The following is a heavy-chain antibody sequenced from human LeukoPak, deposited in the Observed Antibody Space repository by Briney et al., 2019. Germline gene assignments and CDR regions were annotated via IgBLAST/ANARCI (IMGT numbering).Heavy chain of an antibody. Sequence: PSQTLSLTCTVSGGSISSGDYYWSWIRQPPGKGLERIGYIYYSGGTYYNPSLKSRVTISVDTSKNQFSLKLSSVTAADTAVYYCARDTRKSIVATIDYWGQGTLVTVSS. J-gene: IGHJ4*02. CDR3: ARDTRKSIVATIDY. CDR1: GGSISSGDYY. CDR2: IYYSGGT. V-gene: IGHV4-30-4*01. D-gene: IGHD5-12*01.